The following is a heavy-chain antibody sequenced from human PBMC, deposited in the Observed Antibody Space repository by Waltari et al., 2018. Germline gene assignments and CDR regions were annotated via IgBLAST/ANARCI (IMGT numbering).Heavy chain of an antibody. J-gene: IGHJ4*02. CDR1: GGTFSSYA. Sequence: QVQLVQSGAEVKKPGSSVKVSCKASGGTFSSYAISWVRQAPGQGLEWMGGILPILGKANYAQKCQGRVTSTADESTSTAYMELNSLRAEDTAVYYCAREADSNGWLGPSYWGQGTLVTVSS. CDR3: AREADSNGWLGPSY. CDR2: ILPILGKA. V-gene: IGHV1-69*01. D-gene: IGHD6-19*01.